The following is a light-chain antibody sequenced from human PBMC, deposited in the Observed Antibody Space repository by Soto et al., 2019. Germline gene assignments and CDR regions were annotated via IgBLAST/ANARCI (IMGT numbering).Light chain of an antibody. J-gene: IGKJ2*01. CDR3: KNIYTAPPFT. CDR2: GAS. Sequence: DIQMTQSPSSLSASVGDSVTITCRASQNINIYLNWYQQKPGKAPNLLIYGASTLHSGVPSRFKGGGSGTDLSLIITSLQPEDFPIYFVKNIYTAPPFTFGQGTRLEI. CDR1: QNINIY. V-gene: IGKV1-39*01.